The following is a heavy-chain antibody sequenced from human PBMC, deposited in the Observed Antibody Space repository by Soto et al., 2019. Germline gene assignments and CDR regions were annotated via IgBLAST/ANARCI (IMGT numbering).Heavy chain of an antibody. V-gene: IGHV2-70*04. CDR2: IDWDDDK. J-gene: IGHJ4*02. CDR3: ARISAVGAPYYFDY. CDR1: GFSLSTSGMR. D-gene: IGHD1-26*01. Sequence: TQALTRTCSFSGFSLSTSGMRVIWIRQPPGMALECLARIDWDDDKFYSSSLETRLTISKDTSKNQVVPTMANMDPVDTATYYCARISAVGAPYYFDYWGQGTLVTVSS.